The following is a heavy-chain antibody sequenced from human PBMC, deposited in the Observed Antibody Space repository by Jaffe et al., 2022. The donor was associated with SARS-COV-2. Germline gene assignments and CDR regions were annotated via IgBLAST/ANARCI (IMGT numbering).Heavy chain of an antibody. V-gene: IGHV1-3*01. J-gene: IGHJ4*02. Sequence: QVQLVQSGAEVKKPGASVKVSCKASGYTFTSYAMHWVRQAPGQRLEWMGWINAGNGDTKYSQKFQGRVTITRDTSASTAYMELSSLRSEDTAVFYCGRDYYSDTSGGDYWGQGTLVTVSS. CDR1: GYTFTSYA. D-gene: IGHD3-22*01. CDR2: INAGNGDT. CDR3: GRDYYSDTSGGDY.